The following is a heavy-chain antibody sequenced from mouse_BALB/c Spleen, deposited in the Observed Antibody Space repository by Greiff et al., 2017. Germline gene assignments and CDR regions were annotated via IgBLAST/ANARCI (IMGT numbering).Heavy chain of an antibody. V-gene: IGHV5-4*02. Sequence: EVKLVESGGGLVKPGGSLKLSCAASGFTFSDYYMYWVRQTPEKRLEWVATISDGGSYTYYPDSVKGRFTISRDNAKNNLYLQMSSLKSEDTAMYYCVRDELTGTPFAYWGQGTLVTVSA. CDR3: VRDELTGTPFAY. CDR1: GFTFSDYY. D-gene: IGHD4-1*01. J-gene: IGHJ3*01. CDR2: ISDGGSYT.